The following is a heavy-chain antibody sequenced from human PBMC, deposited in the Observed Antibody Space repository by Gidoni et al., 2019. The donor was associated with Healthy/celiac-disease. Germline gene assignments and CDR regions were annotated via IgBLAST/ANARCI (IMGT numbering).Heavy chain of an antibody. V-gene: IGHV3-23*01. Sequence: EVQLLESGGGVVQPGGSLRLSCGASGFTFSSYAMSWVRQAPGKVLELVSAISGSGGGTYYADSVKGRFTISRDNSKNTLYLQMNSLRTEDTAVYYCAKDLLAVAGSDYWGQGTLVTVSS. D-gene: IGHD6-19*01. CDR1: GFTFSSYA. J-gene: IGHJ4*02. CDR2: ISGSGGGT. CDR3: AKDLLAVAGSDY.